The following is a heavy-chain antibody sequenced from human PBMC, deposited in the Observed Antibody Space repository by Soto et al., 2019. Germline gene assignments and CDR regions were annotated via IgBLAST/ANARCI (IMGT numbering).Heavy chain of an antibody. J-gene: IGHJ4*02. CDR2: IYYSGYT. CDR1: GDAMNSGDDF. V-gene: IGHV4-30-4*01. CDR3: ARAYRTSGLSEYFFDF. Sequence: PSETLSLTCPVSGDAMNSGDDFLSWNRQPPGKGLEWIGYIYYSGYTYYNPSLKSRVTMSVDTSKNQFSLKLLSVTAADTAVFYCARAYRTSGLSEYFFDFWGRGTLVTVSS. D-gene: IGHD6-19*01.